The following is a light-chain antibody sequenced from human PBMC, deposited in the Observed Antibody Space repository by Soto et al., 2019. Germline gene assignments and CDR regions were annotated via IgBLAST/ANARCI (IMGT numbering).Light chain of an antibody. V-gene: IGKV1D-13*01. CDR1: QSISSY. CDR2: DAS. Sequence: IQMTQSPSSLSASVGDRVTITCRASQSISSYLNWYQQKPGRAPKLLISDASSLKSGVPSRLSGSGSGTDFTLTISSLQPEDFATYYCQQFNNYPITFGQGTRLEIK. J-gene: IGKJ5*01. CDR3: QQFNNYPIT.